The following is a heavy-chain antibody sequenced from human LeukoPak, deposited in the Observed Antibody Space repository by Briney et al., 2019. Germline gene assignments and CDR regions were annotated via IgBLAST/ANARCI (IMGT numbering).Heavy chain of an antibody. CDR3: ARESDVFYYYYYGMDV. V-gene: IGHV3-30*02. CDR2: IRYDGSNK. CDR1: GFTFSNYG. J-gene: IGHJ6*02. Sequence: GGSLRLSCAASGFTFSNYGMHWVRQAPGKGLEWVAFIRYDGSNKYYADSVKGRFTISRDNSKNTLYLQMNSLRAEDTAVYYCARESDVFYYYYYGMDVWGQGTTVTVSS.